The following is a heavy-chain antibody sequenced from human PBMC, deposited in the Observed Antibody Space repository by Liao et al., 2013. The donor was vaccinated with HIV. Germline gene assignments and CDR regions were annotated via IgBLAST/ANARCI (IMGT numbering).Heavy chain of an antibody. V-gene: IGHV4-34*01. CDR1: GGSFSGYY. CDR2: IYYSGST. Sequence: QVQLQQWGAGLLKPSETLSLTCAVYGGSFSGYYWSWIRQPPGKGLEWIGYIYYSGSTYYNPSLKSRLTISVDTSKNQFSLKLNSVTAADTAVYYCARGGEYSNSWYNYWGQGTLVTVSS. J-gene: IGHJ4*02. D-gene: IGHD6-13*01. CDR3: ARGGEYSNSWYNY.